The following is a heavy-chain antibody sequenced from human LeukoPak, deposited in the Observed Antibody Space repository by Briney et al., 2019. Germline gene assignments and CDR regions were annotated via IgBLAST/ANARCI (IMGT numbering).Heavy chain of an antibody. CDR3: ARDPRRRYCTNGVCRDGDY. J-gene: IGHJ4*02. Sequence: GGFLRLSCAASGFTFSSYTMNWVRQPPGKGLEWVSNIGTSSTTIYYADSVKGRFTISRDNAKNSLYLQMNSLRAEDTAVYYCARDPRRRYCTNGVCRDGDYWGQGTLVTVSS. CDR1: GFTFSSYT. V-gene: IGHV3-48*04. D-gene: IGHD2-8*01. CDR2: IGTSSTTI.